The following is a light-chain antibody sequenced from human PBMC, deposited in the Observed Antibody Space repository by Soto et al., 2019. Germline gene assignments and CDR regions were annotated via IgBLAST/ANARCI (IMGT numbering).Light chain of an antibody. Sequence: DTQMTQSPSSVSASVGDSVTITCRASQGISNWLAWYQQKPGKAPKLLIYTASSSQSGVPSRFSGSGYGTDFTLTISSLQPEDFASYYCQQGYSLPFTCGRGTRLEFK. CDR1: QGISNW. V-gene: IGKV1-12*01. J-gene: IGKJ5*01. CDR2: TAS. CDR3: QQGYSLPFT.